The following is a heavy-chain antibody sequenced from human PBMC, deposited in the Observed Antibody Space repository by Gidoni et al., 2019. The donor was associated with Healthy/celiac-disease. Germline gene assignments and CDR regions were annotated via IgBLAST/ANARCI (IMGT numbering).Heavy chain of an antibody. V-gene: IGHV4-34*01. CDR3: ARGRGGSSSSDIFQH. CDR1: GCSLGGYY. J-gene: IGHJ1*01. Sequence: QVQLQQWGAGLLKPSDPLSITYVVYGCSLGGYYWSWIRQPPGKGLEWIGEINHSGSTNYNPSPKSRVTISVDTSKNQFSLKLSSVTAADTAVYYCARGRGGSSSSDIFQHWGQGTLVTVSS. CDR2: INHSGST. D-gene: IGHD6-13*01.